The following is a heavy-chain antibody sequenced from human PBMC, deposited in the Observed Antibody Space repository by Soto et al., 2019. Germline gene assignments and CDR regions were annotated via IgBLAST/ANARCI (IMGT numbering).Heavy chain of an antibody. CDR3: ARDVYGMDV. CDR1: GYSYTGYY. J-gene: IGHJ6*02. Sequence: ASVTVSCTASGYSYTGYYMHWVRQAPGQGLEWMGWINPNSGGTNYAQKFQGWATMTRDTSISTAYMELSRLRSDDTAVYYCARDVYGMDVWGQGTTVNVSS. CDR2: INPNSGGT. V-gene: IGHV1-2*04.